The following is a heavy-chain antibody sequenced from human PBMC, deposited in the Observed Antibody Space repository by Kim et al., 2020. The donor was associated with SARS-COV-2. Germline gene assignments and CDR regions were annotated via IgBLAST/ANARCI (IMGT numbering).Heavy chain of an antibody. J-gene: IGHJ5*02. CDR3: ARDGDYNSGWRWFDP. D-gene: IGHD6-19*01. Sequence: SETLSLTCTVSGGSISSYYWSWIRQPPGKGLEWIGYIHYSGSTNYNPSLKSQVTISVDTSKKQFSLKLSSVTAADTAVYYCARDGDYNSGWRWFDPWGQGSLVTVSS. V-gene: IGHV4-59*13. CDR1: GGSISSYY. CDR2: IHYSGST.